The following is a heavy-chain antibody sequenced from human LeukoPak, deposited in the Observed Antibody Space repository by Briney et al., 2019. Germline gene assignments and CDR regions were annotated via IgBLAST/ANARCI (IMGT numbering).Heavy chain of an antibody. CDR3: AIVTHTELSTCFDP. Sequence: ASVTVSCKASGGTFRSYAISWVRQAPGQGLEWMGGIIPIFGSANYAQKFQGRVTITADESTSTAYMELSSLRSDDTALYYCAIVTHTELSTCFDPWGQGTLVTVSS. J-gene: IGHJ5*02. CDR2: IIPIFGSA. D-gene: IGHD1-7*01. V-gene: IGHV1-69*13. CDR1: GGTFRSYA.